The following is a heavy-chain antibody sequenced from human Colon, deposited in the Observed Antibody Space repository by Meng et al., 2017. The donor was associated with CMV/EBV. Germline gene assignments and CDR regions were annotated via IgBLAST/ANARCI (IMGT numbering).Heavy chain of an antibody. CDR1: GFIFSNYW. CDR2: IKNDGSTT. J-gene: IGHJ6*02. Sequence: GESLKISCATSGFIFSNYWMHWVRQAPGKGLVWVSRIKNDGSTTNYADSVRGRFTISRDNTKNTLYLQMNSLRAEDTAVYYCARVEDSYYYYGMDVWGQGTTVTVSS. V-gene: IGHV3-74*01. CDR3: ARVEDSYYYYGMDV.